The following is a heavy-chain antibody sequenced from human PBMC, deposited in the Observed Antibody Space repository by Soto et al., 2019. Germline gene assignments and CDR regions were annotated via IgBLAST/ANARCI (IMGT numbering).Heavy chain of an antibody. CDR1: GFTFSRNT. D-gene: IGHD1-1*01. V-gene: IGHV3-21*01. CDR2: ITSSGSYV. CDR3: FNDDGIEVMDV. Sequence: GGTLGLSCVTSGFTFSRNTMTWARQAPGKGLEWVASITSSGSYVYYADSVKGRFSASRDNAKNSLSLQMDSLRPDDTAIFFCFNDDGIEVMDVRARRTSVPVSS. J-gene: IGHJ6*02.